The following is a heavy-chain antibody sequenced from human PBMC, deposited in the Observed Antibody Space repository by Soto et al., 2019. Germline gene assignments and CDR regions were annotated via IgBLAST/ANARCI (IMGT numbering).Heavy chain of an antibody. V-gene: IGHV3-30-3*01. CDR1: GFTFSSYA. CDR2: ISYDGSNK. D-gene: IGHD5-18*01. CDR3: ASGYSYCYALDY. J-gene: IGHJ4*02. Sequence: WVSLRLSCVASGFTFSSYAMHWVRQAPGKGLEWVAVISYDGSNKYYADSVKGRFTISRDNSKNTLYLQMNSLRAEDTAVYYCASGYSYCYALDYWGQGTLVNVSS.